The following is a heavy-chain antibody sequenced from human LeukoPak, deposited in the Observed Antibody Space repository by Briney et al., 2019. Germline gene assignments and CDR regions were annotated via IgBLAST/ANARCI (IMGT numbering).Heavy chain of an antibody. D-gene: IGHD3-10*01. V-gene: IGHV4-4*02. Sequence: SETLSLTRAVSGGSISSSNWWSWVRQPPGKGLEWIGEIYHSGSTNYNPSLKSRVTISVDKSKNQFSLKLSSVTAADTALYYCARGITLVRGAYFDWGQGTLVTVSS. CDR1: GGSISSSNW. CDR2: IYHSGST. J-gene: IGHJ4*02. CDR3: ARGITLVRGAYFD.